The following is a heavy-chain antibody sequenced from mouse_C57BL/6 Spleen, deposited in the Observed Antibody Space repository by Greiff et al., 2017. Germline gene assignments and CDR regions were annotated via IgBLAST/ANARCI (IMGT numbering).Heavy chain of an antibody. CDR2: FYPGSGST. V-gene: IGHV1-62-2*01. CDR1: GYTFTEYT. Sequence: QVQLKQSGAELVKPGASVKLSCKASGYTFTEYTIHWVKQRSGQGLEWIGWFYPGSGSTYYNEKFKGKATLTADKSSSTAYMQLSSLTSEDSAVYFCARGRYYGSMDYWGQGTSVTVSS. CDR3: ARGRYYGSMDY. J-gene: IGHJ4*01. D-gene: IGHD1-1*01.